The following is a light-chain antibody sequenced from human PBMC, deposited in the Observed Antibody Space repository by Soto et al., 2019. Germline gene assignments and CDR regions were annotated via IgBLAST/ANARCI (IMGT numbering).Light chain of an antibody. CDR2: DVS. CDR1: SSDVGGYNY. CDR3: TSYTSSSTEV. J-gene: IGLJ2*01. Sequence: QSALTQPASVSGSPGQSIAISCTGTSSDVGGYNYVSWYQQHPGKTPKLMFYDVSNRPSGVSNRFSGSKSGNTASLTISGLPDEDEADYYCTSYTSSSTEVFGAGTKLTVL. V-gene: IGLV2-14*01.